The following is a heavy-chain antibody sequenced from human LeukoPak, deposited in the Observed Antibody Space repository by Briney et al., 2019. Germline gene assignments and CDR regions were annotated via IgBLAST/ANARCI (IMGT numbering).Heavy chain of an antibody. CDR2: INHSGST. CDR1: GGSFSGYY. J-gene: IGHJ6*04. Sequence: KPSETLSLTCAVYGGSFSGYYWSWIRQPPGKALEWIGEINHSGSTNYNPSLKSRVTISVDTSKNQFSLKLSSVTAADTAVYYCARDPLRYFDWLYGMDVWGKGTTVTVSS. D-gene: IGHD3-9*01. CDR3: ARDPLRYFDWLYGMDV. V-gene: IGHV4-34*01.